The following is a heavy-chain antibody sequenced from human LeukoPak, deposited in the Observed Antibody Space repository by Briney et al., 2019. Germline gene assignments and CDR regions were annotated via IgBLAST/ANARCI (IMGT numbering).Heavy chain of an antibody. CDR2: VTNSGSST. CDR1: GFTFSSYA. D-gene: IGHD3-22*01. Sequence: GGSLRLSCAASGFTFSSYAMAWIRQAPGKGLEWVSTVTNSGSSTYYADSVKGRFTISRDNSKNTLYLQMNSLRAEDTTVYYCARARNNYDSSGYSALDYWGQGTLVTVSS. J-gene: IGHJ4*02. V-gene: IGHV3-23*01. CDR3: ARARNNYDSSGYSALDY.